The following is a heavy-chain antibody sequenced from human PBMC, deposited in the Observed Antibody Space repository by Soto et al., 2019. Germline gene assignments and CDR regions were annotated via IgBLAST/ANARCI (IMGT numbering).Heavy chain of an antibody. J-gene: IGHJ5*02. CDR3: ARSDRPLSWFDP. CDR2: IGGSGASI. V-gene: IGHV3-23*01. Sequence: EVQLLESGGDVVQPGGSLRLSCATSGFPFSAFAMNWVRHAPGKGLEWVSGIGGSGASIYYADSVKGRFTISRDNSKNTVYLQMNSLRAEDTAFYYCARSDRPLSWFDPWGQGTLVTVSS. CDR1: GFPFSAFA.